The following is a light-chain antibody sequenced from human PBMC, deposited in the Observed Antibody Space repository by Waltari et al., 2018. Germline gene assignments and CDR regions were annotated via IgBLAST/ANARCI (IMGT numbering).Light chain of an antibody. CDR1: QNHGNN. CDR2: DGS. CDR3: QNRRNWPLLT. J-gene: IGKJ4*01. Sequence: EVVLTQSPATLSLSPGDRATLSCRASQNHGNNPAWYQQKPRQAPRLLINDGSNRATGVPARFSGSGSGTDFTLTISSLEPEDFAVYYCQNRRNWPLLTFGGGTKVEIK. V-gene: IGKV3-11*01.